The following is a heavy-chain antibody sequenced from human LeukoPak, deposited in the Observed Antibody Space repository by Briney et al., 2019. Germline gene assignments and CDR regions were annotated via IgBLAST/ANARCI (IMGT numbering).Heavy chain of an antibody. Sequence: GGSLRLSCAASGFTFSSYWMHWVRQAPGKGLVWVSHINGDGSRTTYADSVKGRFTISRDNAKNTLHLQMNSLRVEDTSMYYCARGVNWGGAGVAYWGQGTLVTVSS. CDR1: GFTFSSYW. D-gene: IGHD3-10*01. CDR2: INGDGSRT. J-gene: IGHJ4*02. V-gene: IGHV3-74*01. CDR3: ARGVNWGGAGVAY.